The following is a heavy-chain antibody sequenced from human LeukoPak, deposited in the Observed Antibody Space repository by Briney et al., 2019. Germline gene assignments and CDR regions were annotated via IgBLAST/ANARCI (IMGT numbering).Heavy chain of an antibody. CDR3: ARDDYGDYVGNYYYYGMDV. D-gene: IGHD4-17*01. Sequence: GASVKVSCKASGYTFTGYYMHWVRQAPGQGLEWMGWINLNSGGTNYAQKFQGRVTMTRDTSISTAYMELSRLRSDDTAVYYCARDDYGDYVGNYYYYGMDVWGQGTTVTVSS. J-gene: IGHJ6*02. CDR1: GYTFTGYY. V-gene: IGHV1-2*02. CDR2: INLNSGGT.